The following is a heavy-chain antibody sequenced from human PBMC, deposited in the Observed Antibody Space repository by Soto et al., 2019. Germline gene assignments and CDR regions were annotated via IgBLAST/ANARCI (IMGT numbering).Heavy chain of an antibody. J-gene: IGHJ4*02. V-gene: IGHV3-23*01. CDR2: ISNSGDST. Sequence: GGSLRLSCAASGVTFSSYAMRWVRQAPGKGLERVSVISNSGDSTYYADSVKGRFTISRDNSKNTLYLQMNSLRADDTAVYYCADRHGYYWGQGTLVTVS. CDR3: ADRHGYY. CDR1: GVTFSSYA. D-gene: IGHD3-10*01.